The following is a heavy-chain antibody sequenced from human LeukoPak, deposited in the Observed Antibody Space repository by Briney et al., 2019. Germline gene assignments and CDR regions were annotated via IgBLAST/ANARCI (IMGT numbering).Heavy chain of an antibody. CDR2: ISYTTGT. CDR1: GGSFSGYY. J-gene: IGHJ5*02. D-gene: IGHD3-22*01. V-gene: IGHV4-34*11. Sequence: SETLSLTCAVYGGSFSGYYWSWIRQPPGKGLEWIAYISYTTGTNYNPSLKSRVTVSVDTSKNRFSLSLSSVTAADTAVYYCARGLSDTSGYYYGGRFDPWGQGTLVTVSS. CDR3: ARGLSDTSGYYYGGRFDP.